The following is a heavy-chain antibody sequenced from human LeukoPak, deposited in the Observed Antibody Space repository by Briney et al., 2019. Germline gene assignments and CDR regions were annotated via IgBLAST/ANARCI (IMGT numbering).Heavy chain of an antibody. D-gene: IGHD7-27*01. Sequence: GGSLRLSCAASGFTFSSHSMNWVRQAPGKGLEWVSSISSSGRYIYYADSVKGRFTISRDNAKNSLYLQMNSLRAEDTAVYYCARGLWGSVYYYYMDVWGKGTTVTVSS. J-gene: IGHJ6*03. CDR3: ARGLWGSVYYYYMDV. CDR2: ISSSGRYI. V-gene: IGHV3-21*01. CDR1: GFTFSSHS.